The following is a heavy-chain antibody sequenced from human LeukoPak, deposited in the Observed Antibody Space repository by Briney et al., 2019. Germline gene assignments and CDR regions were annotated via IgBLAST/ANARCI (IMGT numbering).Heavy chain of an antibody. CDR3: ARAKDIAAAGDY. CDR1: GGSISSSSYY. D-gene: IGHD6-13*01. CDR2: IYYSGST. Sequence: SETLSLACTVSGGSISSSSYYWGWIRQPPGKGLEWIGSIYYSGSTYYNPSLKSRVTISVDTSKNQFSLKLSSVTAADTAVYYCARAKDIAAAGDYWGQGTLVTVSS. J-gene: IGHJ4*02. V-gene: IGHV4-39*07.